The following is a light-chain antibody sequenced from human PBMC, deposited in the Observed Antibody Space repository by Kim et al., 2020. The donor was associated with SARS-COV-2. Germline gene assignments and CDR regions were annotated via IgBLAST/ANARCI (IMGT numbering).Light chain of an antibody. CDR2: AAS. Sequence: ASVGDRIIITGRASQGIRNDLGWYQQKPGKAPKLLIYAASSLQSGVPSRFSGSGSGTDFTLTISSLQPEDFATYYCLQDYNYPRTFGQGTKVDIK. J-gene: IGKJ1*01. CDR1: QGIRND. V-gene: IGKV1-6*02. CDR3: LQDYNYPRT.